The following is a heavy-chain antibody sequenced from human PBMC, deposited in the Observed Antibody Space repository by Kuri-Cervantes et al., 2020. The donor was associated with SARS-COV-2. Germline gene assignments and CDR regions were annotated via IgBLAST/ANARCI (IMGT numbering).Heavy chain of an antibody. CDR3: AKIHGDYVLDDAFDI. CDR2: ISYDGSNK. Sequence: GESLKISCAASGFTFSSYAMSWVRQAPGKGLEWVAVISYDGSNKYYADSVKGRFTISRDNSKNTLYLQMNSLRAEDTAVYYCAKIHGDYVLDDAFDIWGQGTTVTVSS. CDR1: GFTFSSYA. V-gene: IGHV3-30*18. D-gene: IGHD4-17*01. J-gene: IGHJ3*02.